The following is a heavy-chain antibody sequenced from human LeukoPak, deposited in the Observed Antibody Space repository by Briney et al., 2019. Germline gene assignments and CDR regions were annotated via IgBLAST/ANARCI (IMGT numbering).Heavy chain of an antibody. D-gene: IGHD3-22*01. V-gene: IGHV4-61*02. CDR2: VYISGST. Sequence: PSQTLSLTCTVSGGSISRGSYYWSWIRQPAGKGLEWIGRVYISGSTNYNPSLQSRVTMSVDTSKNQFSLKLSSVTAADTAVYYCARDRNDRYDSRGYFYYFDSWGQGTLVTVSS. CDR1: GGSISRGSYY. CDR3: ARDRNDRYDSRGYFYYFDS. J-gene: IGHJ4*02.